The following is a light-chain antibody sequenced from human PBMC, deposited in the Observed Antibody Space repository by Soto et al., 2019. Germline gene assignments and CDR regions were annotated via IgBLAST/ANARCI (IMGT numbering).Light chain of an antibody. CDR1: QSISSW. Sequence: DIQMTQSPSTLSASVGDRVTITCRASQSISSWLAWYQQKPGKAPKLLIYDASSLESGVPSRFSGSGSETDFTLTISSLQPDDFATYYCQQYNSYSFGQGTKVDI. J-gene: IGKJ1*01. V-gene: IGKV1-5*01. CDR3: QQYNSYS. CDR2: DAS.